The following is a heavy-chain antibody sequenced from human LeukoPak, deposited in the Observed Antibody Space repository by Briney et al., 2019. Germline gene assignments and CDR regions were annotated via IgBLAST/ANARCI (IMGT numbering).Heavy chain of an antibody. Sequence: SETLSLTCTVSGDPITSYNYYWGWIRQPPGKGLEWIGSISYSGNTYYNPSLKSRVTISVDTSKNQFSLNLSSVTAADTAVYFCGSHTSYRAFDYWGQGTLVTVSS. V-gene: IGHV4-39*01. J-gene: IGHJ4*02. CDR3: GSHTSYRAFDY. D-gene: IGHD5-12*01. CDR1: GDPITSYNYY. CDR2: ISYSGNT.